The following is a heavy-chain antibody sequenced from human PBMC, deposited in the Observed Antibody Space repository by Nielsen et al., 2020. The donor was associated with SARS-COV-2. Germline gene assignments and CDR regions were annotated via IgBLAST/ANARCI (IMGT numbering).Heavy chain of an antibody. D-gene: IGHD3-10*01. CDR3: ARVHRPGGYGMDV. J-gene: IGHJ6*01. V-gene: IGHV3-21*01. CDR2: ISSSSAYI. Sequence: GGSLRLSCAASGFSFSTYSMNWVRQAPGKGLEWVSCISSSSAYIYYADSVKGRFTISRDNAKNSLYLQMNSLRVEDTAIYYCARVHRPGGYGMDVWGQGTTVTVSS. CDR1: GFSFSTYS.